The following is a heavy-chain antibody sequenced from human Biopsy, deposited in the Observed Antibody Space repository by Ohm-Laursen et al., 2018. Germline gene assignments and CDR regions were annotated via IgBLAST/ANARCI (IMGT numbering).Heavy chain of an antibody. Sequence: TLSLTCTVSGGSISSGFYYWSWIRQPPGKGLEWIGHVYYSGTTNYNPSLQSRVSVSVDTSRNQVSLTLRSVTAADTAVYYCARDSGILNYGNFKYYHYYGMDVWGQGTKVTVSS. V-gene: IGHV4-61*01. CDR3: ARDSGILNYGNFKYYHYYGMDV. J-gene: IGHJ6*02. CDR2: VYYSGTT. CDR1: GGSISSGFYY. D-gene: IGHD4-11*01.